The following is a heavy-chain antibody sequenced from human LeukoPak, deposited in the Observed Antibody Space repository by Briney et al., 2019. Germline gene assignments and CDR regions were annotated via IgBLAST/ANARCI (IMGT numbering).Heavy chain of an antibody. V-gene: IGHV3-74*03. J-gene: IGHJ4*02. Sequence: GGSPRLSCATSGFTLSSFYMHWVRQRPGKGLVWVSRINSDGTDTKYADSAKGRFTISRDNTKNTVYLQMNNLGAEDTAVYYCARGAWGYSVHFDNWGQGALVTVSS. CDR1: GFTLSSFY. CDR3: ARGAWGYSVHFDN. CDR2: INSDGTDT. D-gene: IGHD3-16*01.